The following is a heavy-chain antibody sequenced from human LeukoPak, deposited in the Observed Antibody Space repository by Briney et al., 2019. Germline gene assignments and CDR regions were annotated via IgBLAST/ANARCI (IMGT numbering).Heavy chain of an antibody. CDR3: AKAAYSSSPKSNFFDY. Sequence: GGSLRLSCAASGFTFSSYAMSWFRQAPGKGLEWVSAISGSGGSTYNADSVKGRFTVSRDNSKNTLYLQMNSLRAEDTAVYYCAKAAYSSSPKSNFFDYWGQGTLVTVSS. V-gene: IGHV3-23*01. D-gene: IGHD6-13*01. J-gene: IGHJ4*02. CDR2: ISGSGGST. CDR1: GFTFSSYA.